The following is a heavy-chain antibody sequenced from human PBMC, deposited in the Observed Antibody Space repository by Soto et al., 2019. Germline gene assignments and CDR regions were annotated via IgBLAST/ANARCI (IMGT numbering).Heavy chain of an antibody. CDR3: AHLMITYGGVIADDAFDV. V-gene: IGHV2-5*02. J-gene: IGHJ3*01. D-gene: IGHD3-16*02. CDR2: IYWDNDK. CDR1: GFSLTTRQVG. Sequence: QITLKESGPTLVEPTQTLTLTCTFSGFSLTTRQVGVGWIRQPPGQALEWLAVIYWDNDKRYSPSLERRLTITKDTSKNQVVLTMTNIHPMDTATYYCAHLMITYGGVIADDAFDVWGQGTMVTVSS.